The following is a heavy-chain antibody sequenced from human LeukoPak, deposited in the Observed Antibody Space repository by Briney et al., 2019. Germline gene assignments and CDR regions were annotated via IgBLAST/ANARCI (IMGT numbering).Heavy chain of an antibody. Sequence: GGSLRLSCAASGFTFSSYWMSWVRQAPGKGLEWVANIKQDGSEKYYVDSVKGRFTISRDNAKNSLYLQMNSLRAEDTAVYYCARGGLWYLYYFDYWGQGTLVTVSS. V-gene: IGHV3-7*01. J-gene: IGHJ4*02. CDR1: GFTFSSYW. D-gene: IGHD5-18*01. CDR3: ARGGLWYLYYFDY. CDR2: IKQDGSEK.